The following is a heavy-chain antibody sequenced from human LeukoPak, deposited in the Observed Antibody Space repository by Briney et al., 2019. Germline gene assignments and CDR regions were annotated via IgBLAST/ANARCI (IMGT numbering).Heavy chain of an antibody. CDR3: ARDMGYSSSSEFEAFDI. D-gene: IGHD6-6*01. Sequence: ASVKVSCKASGYTFTSYYMHWVRQAPGQGLEWMGIINPSGGSTSYAQKFQGRVTMTRDTSTSTAYMELSSLRSEDTAVYYCARDMGYSSSSEFEAFDIWGQGTMVTVSS. J-gene: IGHJ3*02. CDR1: GYTFTSYY. V-gene: IGHV1-46*01. CDR2: INPSGGST.